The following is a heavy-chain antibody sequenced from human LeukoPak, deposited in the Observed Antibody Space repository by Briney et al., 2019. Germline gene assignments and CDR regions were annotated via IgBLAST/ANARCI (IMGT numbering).Heavy chain of an antibody. CDR3: ARERQDTIVHSGAFDI. J-gene: IGHJ3*02. CDR2: ISSDGSHT. V-gene: IGHV3-30-3*01. D-gene: IGHD3-10*01. CDR1: GFTFSTYF. Sequence: GRSLRLSCAASGFTFSTYFMHWVRQAPGKGLEWVAVISSDGSHTFYVESVKGRFTISRDNSKNTLYLQMNSLRAEDTGVYFCARERQDTIVHSGAFDIWGQGTMVTVSS.